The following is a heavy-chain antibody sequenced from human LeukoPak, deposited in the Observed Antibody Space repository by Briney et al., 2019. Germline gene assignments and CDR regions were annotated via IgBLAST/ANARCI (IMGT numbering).Heavy chain of an antibody. D-gene: IGHD4-23*01. V-gene: IGHV4-59*01. Sequence: SETLSLTCTVSGGSIRSYYWSWIRQPPGKGLEWIGYIFYAGSTTYNPSLKSRVTISVDTSKNQFSLKLSSVTAADTAVYYCARSVVTLYWYFDLWGRGTLVTVSS. CDR3: ARSVVTLYWYFDL. CDR2: IFYAGST. CDR1: GGSIRSYY. J-gene: IGHJ2*01.